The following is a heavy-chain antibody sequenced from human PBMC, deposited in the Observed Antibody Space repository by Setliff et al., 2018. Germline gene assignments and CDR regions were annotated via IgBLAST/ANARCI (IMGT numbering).Heavy chain of an antibody. CDR3: AKIGSSLDY. J-gene: IGHJ4*02. CDR2: IYIGGSA. Sequence: SETLSLTCTVSGGSISSYYWSWIRQPAGEGLEWIGHIYIGGSANYNPSLKSRLTMSVDTSKNQFSLKLRSVTAADTAVYYCAKIGSSLDYWGQGILVTVSS. CDR1: GGSISSYY. V-gene: IGHV4-4*07. D-gene: IGHD3-16*01.